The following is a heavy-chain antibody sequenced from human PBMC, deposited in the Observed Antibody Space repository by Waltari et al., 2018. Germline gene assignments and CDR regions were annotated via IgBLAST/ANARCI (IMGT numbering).Heavy chain of an antibody. CDR3: ASSFDKDFWSGYYPFDS. CDR2: IDRDGNT. CDR1: GFSVSDNY. Sequence: EVQLVESGGGLIQTGGSLRLSCEGSGFSVSDNYMYWVRQGAGKGLEWVSTIDRDGNTFYADSVKGRFAISRSSSRDTVYFQMNSLRPDDTAIYYCASSFDKDFWSGYYPFDSWGQGLLVTVSS. D-gene: IGHD3-3*01. J-gene: IGHJ4*02. V-gene: IGHV3-53*01.